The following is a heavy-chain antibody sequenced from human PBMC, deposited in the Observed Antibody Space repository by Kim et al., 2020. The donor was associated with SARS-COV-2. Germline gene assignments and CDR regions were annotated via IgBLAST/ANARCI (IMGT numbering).Heavy chain of an antibody. J-gene: IGHJ4*02. CDR2: IKQDGYET. V-gene: IGHV3-7*03. CDR3: ARDENFWSGYYIY. CDR1: GSRFSKYW. Sequence: GSLRLSCVDSGSRFSKYWMSWVRQAPGKGLEWVGNIKQDGYETNYADSVKGRFTISRDNGKNSVYLQMHGLGVEDTAVYICARDENFWSGYYIYWGQGTAVTVSS. D-gene: IGHD3-3*01.